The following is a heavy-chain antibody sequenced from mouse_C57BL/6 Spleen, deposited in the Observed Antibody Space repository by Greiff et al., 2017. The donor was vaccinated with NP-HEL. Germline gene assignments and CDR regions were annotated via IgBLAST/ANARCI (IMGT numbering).Heavy chain of an antibody. CDR3: ASPVVARDYYAMDY. CDR1: GFSLTSYG. D-gene: IGHD1-1*01. Sequence: QVQLKQSGPGLVQPSQCLSITCTVSGFSLTSYGVHWVRQSPGKGLEWLGVIWSGGSTDYNAAFISRLSISKDNSKSQVFFKMNSLQADDTAIYYCASPVVARDYYAMDYWGQGTSVTVSS. CDR2: IWSGGST. J-gene: IGHJ4*01. V-gene: IGHV2-2*01.